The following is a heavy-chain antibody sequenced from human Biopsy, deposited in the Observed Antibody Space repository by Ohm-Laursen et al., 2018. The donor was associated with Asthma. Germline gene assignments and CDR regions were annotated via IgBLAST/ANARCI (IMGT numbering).Heavy chain of an antibody. CDR1: GYTFINYA. J-gene: IGHJ6*02. D-gene: IGHD5-12*01. CDR3: ATGYSGSDRIVYYYSGMEV. Sequence: SVKVSCKASGYTFINYAIHWVRQAPGQRLEWMGWINAGNGNTKYSQKFQGRVTISRDTSASTAYMDLSSLRSEDTAVYYCATGYSGSDRIVYYYSGMEVWGQGTTVTVSS. CDR2: INAGNGNT. V-gene: IGHV1-3*01.